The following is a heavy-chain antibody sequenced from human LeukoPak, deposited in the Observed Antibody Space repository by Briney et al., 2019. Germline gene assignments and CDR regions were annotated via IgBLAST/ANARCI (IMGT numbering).Heavy chain of an antibody. CDR2: IWYDGSNK. CDR1: GFTFSSYG. Sequence: GGSLRLYCAASGFTFSSYGMHWVRQAPGKGLEWVAVIWYDGSNKYYADSVKGRFTISRDNSKSTLYLQMNGLRAEDTAVYYCARDDCSSTSCYYYYGMDVWGKGTTVTVSS. CDR3: ARDDCSSTSCYYYYGMDV. D-gene: IGHD2-2*01. V-gene: IGHV3-33*01. J-gene: IGHJ6*04.